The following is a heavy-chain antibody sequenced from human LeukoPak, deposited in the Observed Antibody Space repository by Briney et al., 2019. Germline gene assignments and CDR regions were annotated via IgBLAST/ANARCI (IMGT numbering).Heavy chain of an antibody. J-gene: IGHJ2*01. CDR2: INHSGST. V-gene: IGHV4-34*01. CDR1: GGSFSGYY. Sequence: PSETLSLTCAVYGGSFSGYYWSWIRQPPGKGLKWIGEINHSGSTNYTPSLKSRVTISVDTSKNQFSLRLSSVTAADTAVYYCARVLEGSSGQHWYFDLWGRGTLVTVSS. D-gene: IGHD6-19*01. CDR3: ARVLEGSSGQHWYFDL.